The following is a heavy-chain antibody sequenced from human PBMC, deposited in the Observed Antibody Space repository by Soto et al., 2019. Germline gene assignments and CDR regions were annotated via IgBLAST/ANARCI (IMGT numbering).Heavy chain of an antibody. CDR2: ISGSGDST. Sequence: EVQLLESGGGLVQPGGSLRLSCAASGFTFSSYAMNWVCQAPGRGLEWVSVISGSGDSTYYADSVKGRFTIPRDNSKNTLYLQMNSLRAEDTAVYYCARRSSSWYFDCWGQGTLVTVSS. CDR3: ARRSSSWYFDC. D-gene: IGHD6-13*01. V-gene: IGHV3-23*01. J-gene: IGHJ4*02. CDR1: GFTFSSYA.